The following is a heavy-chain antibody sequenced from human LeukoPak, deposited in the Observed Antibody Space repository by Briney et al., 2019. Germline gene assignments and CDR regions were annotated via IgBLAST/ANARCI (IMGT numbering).Heavy chain of an antibody. J-gene: IGHJ4*02. V-gene: IGHV4-59*08. Sequence: SETLSLTCTVSGGSISSYYWSWIRQPPGKGLEWIGYIYYSGSTNYNPSLKSRVTISRDTSKNQFSLKLTSVTASDTAVYYCARVMRGSQFDYWGQGTLVTVSS. CDR1: GGSISSYY. CDR3: ARVMRGSQFDY. CDR2: IYYSGST. D-gene: IGHD3-16*01.